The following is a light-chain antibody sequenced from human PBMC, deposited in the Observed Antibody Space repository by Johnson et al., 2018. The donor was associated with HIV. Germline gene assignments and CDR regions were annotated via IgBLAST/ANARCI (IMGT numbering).Light chain of an antibody. CDR3: GTWDSSRSSGLYV. CDR2: DNN. Sequence: QSVLTQSPSVSAAPGQKVTISCSGSTSNIGNNYVSWYQHLPRTAPKLLIYDNNKRPSGIPDRFSGSKSGTSATLGITGLQTGAEADYYCGTWDSSRSSGLYVFGTGTEVTVL. V-gene: IGLV1-51*01. J-gene: IGLJ1*01. CDR1: TSNIGNNY.